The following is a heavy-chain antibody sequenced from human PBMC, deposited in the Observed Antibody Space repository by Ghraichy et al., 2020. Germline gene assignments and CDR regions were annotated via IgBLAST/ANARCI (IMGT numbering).Heavy chain of an antibody. Sequence: GESLNISCAPSGFTFTTYWMTWVRQAPGKGLEWVANINQDGSAKHYVDSVKGRFTISRDNVESSLFLQMNTLRAEDTAVYFCVRDMDVWGQGTAVTVSS. CDR2: INQDGSAK. V-gene: IGHV3-7*02. CDR1: GFTFTTYW. CDR3: VRDMDV. J-gene: IGHJ6*02.